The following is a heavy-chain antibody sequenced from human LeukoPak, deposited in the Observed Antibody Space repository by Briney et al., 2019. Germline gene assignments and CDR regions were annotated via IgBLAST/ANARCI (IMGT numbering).Heavy chain of an antibody. CDR2: INSDGSST. J-gene: IGHJ4*02. CDR3: ARVSSSWNPFDY. CDR1: GFTFSSYW. D-gene: IGHD6-13*01. V-gene: IGHV3-74*01. Sequence: PGGSLRLSCAASGFTFSSYWMHWVRQAPGKGLVWVSRINSDGSSTNYADSVKGRSTISRDNAKNTLYLQMNSLRAEDTAVYYCARVSSSWNPFDYWGQGALVTVSS.